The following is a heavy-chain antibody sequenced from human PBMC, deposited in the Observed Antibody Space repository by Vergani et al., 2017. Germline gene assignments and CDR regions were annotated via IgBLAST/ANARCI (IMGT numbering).Heavy chain of an antibody. CDR2: IIPIFGSA. CDR3: ARGHTRYNHDSRTYGHTGFFDV. V-gene: IGHV1-69*12. CDR1: GGTFSGYG. D-gene: IGHD3-16*02. J-gene: IGHJ2*01. Sequence: QGQMGQSGTEVKQPGSSVKVSCTAPGGTFSGYGVNWVRQAPGQGLEWLGGIIPIFGSATYPQKFQGSLTITADESTNTVYLELGGLRFEDTAMYYCARGHTRYNHDSRTYGHTGFFDVWGRGTLVIVSS.